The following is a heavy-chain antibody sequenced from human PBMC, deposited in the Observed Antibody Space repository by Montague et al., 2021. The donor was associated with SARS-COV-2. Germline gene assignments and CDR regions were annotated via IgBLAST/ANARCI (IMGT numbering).Heavy chain of an antibody. CDR1: GGSISGYY. J-gene: IGHJ4*02. CDR2: IYYSGRT. CDR3: ARGGGSGYRYYFDY. Sequence: SETLSLTCTVSGGSISGYYWNWIRQPPGKGLEWIGYIYYSGRTNYNPSLKSRVTISVDTSKNQFSLKLSSVTAADTAVCYCARGGGSGYRYYFDYWGQGSLVTVSS. D-gene: IGHD3-22*01. V-gene: IGHV4-59*01.